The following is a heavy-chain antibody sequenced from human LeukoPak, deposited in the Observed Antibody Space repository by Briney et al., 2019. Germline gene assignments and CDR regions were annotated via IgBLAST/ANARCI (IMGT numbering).Heavy chain of an antibody. V-gene: IGHV4-59*08. D-gene: IGHD2-21*02. Sequence: SETLSLSCTVSGGSISSYYWSWIRQPPGKGLEWIGYIYYSGSTNYNPSLKSRVTISVDTSKNQFSLKLSSVTAADTAVYYCARLRGDSILYYYYYIDVWGKGTTVTVSS. CDR3: ARLRGDSILYYYYYIDV. CDR2: IYYSGST. J-gene: IGHJ6*03. CDR1: GGSISSYY.